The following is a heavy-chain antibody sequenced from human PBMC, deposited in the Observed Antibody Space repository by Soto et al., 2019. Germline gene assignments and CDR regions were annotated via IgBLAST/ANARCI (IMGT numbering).Heavy chain of an antibody. V-gene: IGHV3-9*03. CDR3: VKQNIEYTRGYFSPVFDS. CDR2: IDWNRGRI. CDR1: GFTFGDYA. D-gene: IGHD3-22*01. Sequence: GGSMRLSCAASGFTFGDYAMHWVRQTPEKGIEWVATIDWNRGRIRYIDSVRGRFTISRDDAKNSLSLQMDRLTTENMAVYDCVKQNIEYTRGYFSPVFDSWGQGTLVTVSS. J-gene: IGHJ4*02.